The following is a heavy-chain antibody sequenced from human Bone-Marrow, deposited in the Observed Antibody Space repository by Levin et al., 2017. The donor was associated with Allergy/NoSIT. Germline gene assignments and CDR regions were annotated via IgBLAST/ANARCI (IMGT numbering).Heavy chain of an antibody. D-gene: IGHD2-21*02. CDR3: ARDLRNLVVVPDRDDSFDP. CDR1: GFTFSDYT. J-gene: IGHJ5*02. Sequence: GGSLRLSCVASGFTFSDYTMNWVRQAPGKGLECVSSISSNVNYVYYADSVKGRFTISRDNAQNSLFLQMNSLRVEDTAVYYCARDLRNLVVVPDRDDSFDPWGQGTLVTVSS. V-gene: IGHV3-21*06. CDR2: ISSNVNYV.